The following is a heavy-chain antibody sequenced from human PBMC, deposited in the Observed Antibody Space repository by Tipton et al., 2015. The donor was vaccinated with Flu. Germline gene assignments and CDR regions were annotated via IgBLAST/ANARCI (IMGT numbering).Heavy chain of an antibody. CDR2: IYFTGTS. D-gene: IGHD3-9*01. CDR3: ARIHFLYEILTGPYTGGAFDS. CDR1: GGSITTNSFF. Sequence: LSLTCTVSGGSITTNSFFWCWIRQPPGQGLEWIGSIYFTGTSHYKPSLKSRVTISVDTSKNQFSLRLSSVTAADTAVYYCARIHFLYEILTGPYTGGAFDSGAQRKIVSASP. V-gene: IGHV4-39*07. J-gene: IGHJ3*02.